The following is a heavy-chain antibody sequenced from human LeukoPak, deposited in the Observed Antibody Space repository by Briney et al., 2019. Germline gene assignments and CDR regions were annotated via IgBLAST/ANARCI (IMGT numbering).Heavy chain of an antibody. Sequence: PGRSLRLSCAACGYSFYDYGIHWGRQAPGKGLEWVAVISYDGSNKYYADSVKGRFTISRDNSKNTLYLQMNSLRAEDTALFSFATLWFGELWSFQHWGQGTLVTVTS. CDR1: GYSFYDYG. J-gene: IGHJ1*01. D-gene: IGHD3-10*01. CDR3: ATLWFGELWSFQH. CDR2: ISYDGSNK. V-gene: IGHV3-30*03.